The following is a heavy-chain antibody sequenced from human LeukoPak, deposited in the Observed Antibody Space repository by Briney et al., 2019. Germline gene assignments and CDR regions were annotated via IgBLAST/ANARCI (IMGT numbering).Heavy chain of an antibody. CDR2: IRYDGSNK. D-gene: IGHD6-6*01. Sequence: GGSLRLSCAASGFTFSSYGMHWVRQAPGKGLEWVAFIRYDGSNKYYADSVKGRFTISRDNSKNTLYLQMNSLRAEDTAVYYCAKDAGSIAARRGKADYYYYYMDVWGKGTTVTVSS. CDR3: AKDAGSIAARRGKADYYYYYMDV. CDR1: GFTFSSYG. V-gene: IGHV3-30*02. J-gene: IGHJ6*03.